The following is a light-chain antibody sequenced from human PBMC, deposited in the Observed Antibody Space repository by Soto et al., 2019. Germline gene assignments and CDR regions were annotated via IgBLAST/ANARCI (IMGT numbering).Light chain of an antibody. V-gene: IGLV1-40*01. Sequence: QAVLTQPPSVSGAPGQSVTISCTGTSGNIGAGYDVHWYQQPPGSTPKLLIYNNDNRPSGVPDRFSGFKSGASASLTITGLQAEDEDDYYCHSYYSSRGGARVFGGGTKLTVL. CDR3: HSYYSSRGGARV. CDR2: NND. CDR1: SGNIGAGYD. J-gene: IGLJ2*01.